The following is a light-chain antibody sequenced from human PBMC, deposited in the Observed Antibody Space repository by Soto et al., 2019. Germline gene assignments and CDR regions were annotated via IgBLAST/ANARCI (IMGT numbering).Light chain of an antibody. CDR2: KSA. CDR3: QHNNRYSEA. Sequence: DIQMTQSPSTLSGSVGDRVTITCRASQTIISLLAWYQQKTGKAPKLLIYKSATLKSGVPSRFSGSGSGTEFTLTISSLQPEDIATYYCQHNNRYSEAFGQRTKVAL. V-gene: IGKV1-5*03. CDR1: QTIISL. J-gene: IGKJ1*01.